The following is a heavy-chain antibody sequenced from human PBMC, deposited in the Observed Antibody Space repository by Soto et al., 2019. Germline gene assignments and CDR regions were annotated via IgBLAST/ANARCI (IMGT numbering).Heavy chain of an antibody. CDR3: ARAPRWGHLDY. V-gene: IGHV3-33*01. CDR1: GFTFSSYG. J-gene: IGHJ4*02. CDR2: IWYDGSNK. Sequence: GGSLRLSCAASGFTFSSYGMHWVRQAPGKGLEWVAVIWYDGSNKYYADSVKGRFTISRDNSKNTLYLQMNSLRAEDTAVYYCARAPRWGHLDYWGQGTLVTVSS. D-gene: IGHD3-16*01.